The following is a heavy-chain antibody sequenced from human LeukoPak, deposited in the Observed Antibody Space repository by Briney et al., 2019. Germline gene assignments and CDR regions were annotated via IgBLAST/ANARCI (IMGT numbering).Heavy chain of an antibody. V-gene: IGHV4-39*01. CDR1: GASISSGGYN. J-gene: IGHJ5*02. CDR3: ARLLDRNYEGGASDP. Sequence: SETLSLTCTVSGASISSGGYNWGWIRQPPGKGLEWIGSIYHSGTTSYNPALKSRVTISVDTSKTQFSLKLSSVTAADTAVYYCARLLDRNYEGGASDPWGQGTLVTVSS. CDR2: IYHSGTT. D-gene: IGHD1-14*01.